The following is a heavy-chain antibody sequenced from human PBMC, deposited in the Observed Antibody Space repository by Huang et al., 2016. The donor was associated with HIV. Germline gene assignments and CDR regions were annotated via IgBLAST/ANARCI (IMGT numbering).Heavy chain of an antibody. CDR2: INPTGSST. J-gene: IGHJ5*02. D-gene: IGHD6-19*01. V-gene: IGHV1-46*01. CDR1: GYIFTSYY. CDR3: ALAVAGHTWFDP. Sequence: QVQLVQSGAEVKKPGASVKVSCKASGYIFTSYYLHWVRQAPGQGLEWMGIINPTGSSTSSAQKFQGRATMTRDTSASVFYMQLSSLRFEDTAVYYCALAVAGHTWFDPWGQGTLVTVSS.